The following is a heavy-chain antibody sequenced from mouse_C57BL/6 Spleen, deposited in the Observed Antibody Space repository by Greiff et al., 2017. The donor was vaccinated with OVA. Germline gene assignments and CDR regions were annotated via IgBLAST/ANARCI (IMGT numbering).Heavy chain of an antibody. CDR1: GYTFTSYG. V-gene: IGHV1-58*01. J-gene: IGHJ2*01. CDR2: IYIGNGYT. CDR3: ARWVVATPYYFDY. D-gene: IGHD1-1*01. Sequence: EVKLLESGAELVRPGSSVKMSCKTSGYTFTSYGINWVKQRPGQGLEWIGYIYIGNGYTEYNEKFKGKATLTSDTSSSTAYMQLSSLTSEDSAIYFGARWVVATPYYFDYWGQGTTLTVSS.